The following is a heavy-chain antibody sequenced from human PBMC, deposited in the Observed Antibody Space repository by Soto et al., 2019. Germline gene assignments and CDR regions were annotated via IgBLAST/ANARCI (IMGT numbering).Heavy chain of an antibody. V-gene: IGHV3-7*05. CDR3: ARESVRGVMGY. Sequence: EVQLVESGGGLVQPGGSLRLSCAASGFTFSSYWMSWVRQAPGKGLEWVANIKQDGSEKYYVESVKGRFTISRDNAKNALYLQMNSLRAEDTAVYYCARESVRGVMGYWGQGTLVTVSS. D-gene: IGHD3-10*01. CDR1: GFTFSSYW. CDR2: IKQDGSEK. J-gene: IGHJ4*02.